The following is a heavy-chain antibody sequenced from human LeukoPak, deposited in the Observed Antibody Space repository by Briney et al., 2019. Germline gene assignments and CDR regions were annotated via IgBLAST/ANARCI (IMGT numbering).Heavy chain of an antibody. CDR3: ARVDYSNYFDY. CDR1: GGSISSSSNY. V-gene: IGHV4-39*07. Sequence: PSETLSLTCTVSGGSISSSSNYWGWIRQPPGKGLEWIGSIYYSGSTYYNPSLKSRVTISVDTSKNQFSLKLPSVTAADTAVYFCARVDYSNYFDYWGQGTLVTVSS. J-gene: IGHJ4*02. CDR2: IYYSGST. D-gene: IGHD4-11*01.